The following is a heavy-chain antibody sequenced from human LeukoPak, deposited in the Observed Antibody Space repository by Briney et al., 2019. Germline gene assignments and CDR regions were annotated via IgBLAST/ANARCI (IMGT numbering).Heavy chain of an antibody. J-gene: IGHJ4*02. V-gene: IGHV3-33*07. CDR3: ARVYFVGGYNYSPPDY. CDR2: IWYDGSNK. CDR1: GFIFNNYG. Sequence: GSSLRLSCAASGFIFNNYGMYWVRQAPGKGLEWVAVIWYDGSNKYYADSVKGRFTITRDNSKNTVYLQMNSLRVEDTAVYYCARVYFVGGYNYSPPDYWGQGTLVTVSS. D-gene: IGHD3-22*01.